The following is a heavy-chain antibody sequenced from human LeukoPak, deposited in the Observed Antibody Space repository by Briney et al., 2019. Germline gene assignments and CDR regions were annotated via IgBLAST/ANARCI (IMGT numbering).Heavy chain of an antibody. CDR2: ISWNSGSI. Sequence: GGSLRLSCAASGFTFDDYAMHWVRQAPGKGLEWVSGISWNSGSIGYADSVKGRFTISRDNAKNSLYLQMNSLRAEDTALYYCAKALGFHYDSSGYYNRDQGTLVTVSS. CDR3: AKALGFHYDSSGYYN. V-gene: IGHV3-9*01. CDR1: GFTFDDYA. D-gene: IGHD3-22*01. J-gene: IGHJ4*02.